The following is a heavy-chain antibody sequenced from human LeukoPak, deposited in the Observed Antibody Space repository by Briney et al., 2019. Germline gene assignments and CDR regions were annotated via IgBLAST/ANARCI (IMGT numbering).Heavy chain of an antibody. V-gene: IGHV4-59*01. Sequence: KASETLSLTCTVSGGSISSYYWSWIRQPPGKGLEWIGYIYYSGSTNYNPSLKSRVTIPVDTSKNQFSLKLSSVTAADTAVYYCASTLRYSSGWYEGAFDIWGQGTMVTVSS. CDR2: IYYSGST. CDR3: ASTLRYSSGWYEGAFDI. CDR1: GGSISSYY. J-gene: IGHJ3*02. D-gene: IGHD6-19*01.